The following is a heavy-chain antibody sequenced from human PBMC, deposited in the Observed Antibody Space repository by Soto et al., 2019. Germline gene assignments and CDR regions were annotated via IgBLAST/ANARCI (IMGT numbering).Heavy chain of an antibody. V-gene: IGHV1-18*01. Sequence: QVPLVQSGAEVKKPGASVKVSCKASGYTFTSYGISWVRQAPGQGLEWMGWISAYNGNTNYAQKLQGRVTMTTDTSTSTAYMELRSLRSDDTAVYYCARDRDIVVVVAATPDGYWFDPWGQGTLVTVSS. CDR2: ISAYNGNT. CDR3: ARDRDIVVVVAATPDGYWFDP. J-gene: IGHJ5*02. D-gene: IGHD2-15*01. CDR1: GYTFTSYG.